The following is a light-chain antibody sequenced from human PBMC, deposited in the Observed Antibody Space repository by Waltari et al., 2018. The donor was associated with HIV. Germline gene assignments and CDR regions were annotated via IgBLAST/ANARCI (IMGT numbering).Light chain of an antibody. V-gene: IGLV2-11*01. CDR3: CSYAGTYTYVL. J-gene: IGLJ3*02. CDR2: EVI. Sequence: QSALTQPRSVSGSPGQSVTISCTGHSSHVGGYDFVSWYLQHPGNVPKLIIYEVITRPSGVPDRFSGSKSGNTASLTISGLQTEDEADYFCCSYAGTYTYVLFGGGTKLTVL. CDR1: SSHVGGYDF.